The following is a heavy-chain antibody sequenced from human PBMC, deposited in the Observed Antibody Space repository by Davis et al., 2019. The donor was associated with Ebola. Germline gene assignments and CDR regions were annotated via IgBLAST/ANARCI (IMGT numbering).Heavy chain of an antibody. CDR2: ISVSGGST. D-gene: IGHD3-3*02. CDR1: AFTFSSYA. J-gene: IGHJ6*02. Sequence: AGSLTLSCAASAFTFSSYAMSWVRHAPGKGLEWVSAISVSGGSTYYADSVKGGFTISRDNSKNTLYLQMNSLRAEDTAVYYCAKDNRSIRFVGMDVWGQGTTVTVSS. V-gene: IGHV3-23*01. CDR3: AKDNRSIRFVGMDV.